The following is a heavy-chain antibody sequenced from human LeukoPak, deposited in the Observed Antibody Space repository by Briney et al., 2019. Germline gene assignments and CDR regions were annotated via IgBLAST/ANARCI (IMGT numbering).Heavy chain of an antibody. CDR1: GGTFSSYA. CDR2: IIPILGIA. V-gene: IGHV1-69*04. D-gene: IGHD2-2*01. J-gene: IGHJ5*02. Sequence: ASVKVSCKASGGTFSSYAISWVRQAPGQGLEWMGRIIPILGIANYAQKFQGRVTITADKSTSTAYMELSSLRSEDTAVYYCARDWVVPAAIQLRAYNWFDPWGQGTLVTVSS. CDR3: ARDWVVPAAIQLRAYNWFDP.